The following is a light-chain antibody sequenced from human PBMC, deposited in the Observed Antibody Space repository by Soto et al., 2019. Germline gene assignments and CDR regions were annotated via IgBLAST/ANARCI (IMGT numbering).Light chain of an antibody. Sequence: QSALTQPASVSGSPGQSITLSCTGTSSDIGGYDYVSWYQRHPGKAPKLIIYDVNNRPSGVSNRFCGSKSGTTASLTLSGPQAEDEADYYCTSYASGSAHVVFGGGTKLTVL. CDR1: SSDIGGYDY. V-gene: IGLV2-14*01. CDR2: DVN. CDR3: TSYASGSAHVV. J-gene: IGLJ2*01.